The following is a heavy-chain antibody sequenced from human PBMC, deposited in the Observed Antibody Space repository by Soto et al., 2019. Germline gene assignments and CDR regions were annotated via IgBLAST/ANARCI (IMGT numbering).Heavy chain of an antibody. D-gene: IGHD2-2*01. Sequence: QVQLVQSGAEVKKPGASVKVSCKASGYTFTGYYMHWVRQAPGQGLEWMGWINPNSGGTNYAQKLQGWVTITRDTSISTAYMELSRLRSDDTAVYYCARSKEYCSSTSCYVVLDAFDIWGQGTMGTVSS. J-gene: IGHJ3*02. V-gene: IGHV1-2*04. CDR1: GYTFTGYY. CDR2: INPNSGGT. CDR3: ARSKEYCSSTSCYVVLDAFDI.